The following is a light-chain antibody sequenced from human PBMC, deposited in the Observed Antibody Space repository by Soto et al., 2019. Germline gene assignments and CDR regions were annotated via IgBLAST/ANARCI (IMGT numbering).Light chain of an antibody. CDR2: RAS. J-gene: IGKJ1*01. CDR3: QQYGGSPPT. CDR1: QTITSSY. Sequence: DIVLTQSPGTLSLSPGERATLTCRASQTITSSYLAWYQQKPGQSPRLLIWRASNRDTGIPDRFSGSGSGTDFTLTIRRLEPEDFAVYYCQQYGGSPPTFGQGTKVDIK. V-gene: IGKV3-20*01.